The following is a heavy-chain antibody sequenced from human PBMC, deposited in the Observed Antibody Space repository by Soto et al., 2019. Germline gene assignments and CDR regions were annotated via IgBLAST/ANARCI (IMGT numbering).Heavy chain of an antibody. D-gene: IGHD4-17*01. Sequence: SVKVSCTASGGTFSSYAISWVRQAPAQGLEWMGGIIPIFVTANYAQKFEGRVTITADKSTSTAYMELSSLRSEDTAVYYFARDSATTVTTRYYYYYGMDVWGQGTTVTVSS. CDR2: IIPIFVTA. V-gene: IGHV1-69*06. CDR3: ARDSATTVTTRYYYYYGMDV. J-gene: IGHJ6*02. CDR1: GGTFSSYA.